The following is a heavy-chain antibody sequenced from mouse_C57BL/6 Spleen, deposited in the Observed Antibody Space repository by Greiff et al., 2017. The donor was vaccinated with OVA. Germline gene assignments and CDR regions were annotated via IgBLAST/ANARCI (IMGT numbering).Heavy chain of an antibody. CDR3: ARSGKTAQATLAWFAY. V-gene: IGHV1-80*01. CDR1: GYAFSSYW. J-gene: IGHJ3*01. CDR2: IYPGDGDT. D-gene: IGHD3-2*02. Sequence: QVQLQQSGAELVKPGASVKISCKASGYAFSSYWMNWVKQRPGKGLEWIGQIYPGDGDTNYNAKFKGKATLTADKSSSTAYMQLRRLTSEDSAVYFCARSGKTAQATLAWFAYWGQGTLVTVSA.